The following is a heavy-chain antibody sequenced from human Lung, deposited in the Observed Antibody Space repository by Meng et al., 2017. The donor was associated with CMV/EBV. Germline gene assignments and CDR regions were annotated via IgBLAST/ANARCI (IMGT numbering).Heavy chain of an antibody. J-gene: IGHJ6*01. Sequence: ASXXVSXKASGYTFTGYYMHWVRQAPGQGLEWMGWINPNSGGTNYAQKFQGRVTMTRDTSISTAYMELSRLRSDDTAVYYCARDRVPAAFRDYGMDVWGPGNTV. CDR3: ARDRVPAAFRDYGMDV. V-gene: IGHV1-2*02. D-gene: IGHD2-2*01. CDR2: INPNSGGT. CDR1: GYTFTGYY.